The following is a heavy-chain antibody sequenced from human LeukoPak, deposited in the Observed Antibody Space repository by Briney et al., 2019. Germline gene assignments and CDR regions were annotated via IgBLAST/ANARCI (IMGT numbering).Heavy chain of an antibody. V-gene: IGHV1-46*01. CDR3: AKERLKIAVAGTGYFDY. J-gene: IGHJ4*02. CDR1: GYTFTTYY. Sequence: SXKXSGYTFTTYYIHWVRQAPGQGLERMGIINPSSGSRSYAQKFQGRVTITRDTSTSTVYMELSSLRSEDTAVYYCAKERLKIAVAGTGYFDYWGQGTLVTVSS. CDR2: INPSSGSR. D-gene: IGHD6-19*01.